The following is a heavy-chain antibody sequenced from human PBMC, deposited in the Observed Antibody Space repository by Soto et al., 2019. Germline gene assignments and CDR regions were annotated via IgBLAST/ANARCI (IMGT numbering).Heavy chain of an antibody. CDR3: ARAHIQFFAVVPHFDF. CDR1: DDNSSKIRIA. V-gene: IGHV6-1*01. CDR2: TYYRSKWYN. D-gene: IGHD3-3*01. Sequence: SEALSLTGAVADDNSSKIRIAWNWIRKSPSIGLEWLGRTYYRSKWYNDYAVSVKSRITINPDTSKNQFSLQLNSVTPEDTAVYFCARAHIQFFAVVPHFDFWGQATLVTVSS. J-gene: IGHJ4*02.